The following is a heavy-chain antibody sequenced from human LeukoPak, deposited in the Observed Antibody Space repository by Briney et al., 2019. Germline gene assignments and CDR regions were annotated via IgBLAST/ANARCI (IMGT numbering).Heavy chain of an antibody. D-gene: IGHD6-13*01. J-gene: IGHJ3*02. CDR1: GGSISSGSYY. V-gene: IGHV4-61*02. CDR3: ASLRAAAGTRAFDI. CDR2: IYTSGST. Sequence: SETLSLTCTVSGGSISSGSYYWSWLRQPAGKGLEWIGRIYTSGSTNYNPSLKSRVTISVDTSKNQFSLKLSSVTAADTAVYYCASLRAAAGTRAFDIWGQGTMVTVSS.